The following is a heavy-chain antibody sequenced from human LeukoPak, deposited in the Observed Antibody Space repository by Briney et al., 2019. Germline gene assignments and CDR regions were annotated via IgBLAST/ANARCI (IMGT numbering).Heavy chain of an antibody. V-gene: IGHV4-30-4*08. CDR3: ARDPDYDPFSGHAFDI. CDR2: IYYSGST. CDR1: GGSISSGDYY. D-gene: IGHD4-17*01. J-gene: IGHJ3*02. Sequence: SETLSLTCTVSGGSISSGDYYWSWIRQPPGKGLEWIGYIYYSGSTYYNPSLKSRVTISVDTSKNQFSLKLSSVTAADTAVYYCARDPDYDPFSGHAFDIWGQGTMVTASS.